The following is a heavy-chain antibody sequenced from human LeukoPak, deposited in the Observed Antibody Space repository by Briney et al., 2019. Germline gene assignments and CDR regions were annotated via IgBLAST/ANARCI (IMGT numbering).Heavy chain of an antibody. Sequence: GGSLRLSCAASGFTFSSYGMHWVRQAPGKGLEWVAVISYDGSNKYYADSVKGRFTISRDNSKNTLYLQMNSLRAEDTAVYYWGKGGGTPYWGRETLVTVPS. CDR2: ISYDGSNK. CDR3: GKGGGTPY. J-gene: IGHJ4*02. CDR1: GFTFSSYG. V-gene: IGHV3-30*03. D-gene: IGHD1-26*01.